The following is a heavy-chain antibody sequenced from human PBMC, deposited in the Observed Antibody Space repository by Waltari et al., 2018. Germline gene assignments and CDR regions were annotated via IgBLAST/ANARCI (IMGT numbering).Heavy chain of an antibody. CDR1: GGTFSSYA. J-gene: IGHJ3*02. Sequence: QVQLVQSGAEVKKPGSSVKVSCKASGGTFSSYAISWVRQAPGPGVEWLGRIIPILGIANYAQKFQGRVTITADKSTSTAYMELSSLRSEDTAVYYCARDRYSSGWTPDAFDIWGQGTMVTVSS. D-gene: IGHD6-19*01. CDR2: IIPILGIA. V-gene: IGHV1-69*04. CDR3: ARDRYSSGWTPDAFDI.